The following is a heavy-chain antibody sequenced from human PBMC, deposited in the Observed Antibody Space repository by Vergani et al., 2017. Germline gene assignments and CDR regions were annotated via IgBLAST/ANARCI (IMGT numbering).Heavy chain of an antibody. V-gene: IGHV3-20*04. CDR3: ARDLRKGVRRYYYDSSGYYD. Sequence: EVQLVESGGGVVRPGGSLSSPCVSPGFTFDVYGMSWARQAPGKGLEWVFCINWNGGSTGYADSVKGRLTISRDNAKNSLYLQMNSLRAEDTALYYCARDLRKGVRRYYYDSSGYYDWGQGTLVTVSS. CDR1: GFTFDVYG. CDR2: INWNGGST. J-gene: IGHJ4*02. D-gene: IGHD3-22*01.